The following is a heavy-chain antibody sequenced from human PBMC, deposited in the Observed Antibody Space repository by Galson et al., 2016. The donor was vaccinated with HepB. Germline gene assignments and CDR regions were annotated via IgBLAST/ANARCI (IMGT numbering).Heavy chain of an antibody. V-gene: IGHV2-5*02. CDR2: IYWDDDK. D-gene: IGHD6-13*01. CDR3: ANKRIAAAAAPYDY. J-gene: IGHJ4*02. CDR1: GFSFTTSGVG. Sequence: PALVKPTQTLTLTCTFSGFSFTTSGVGVGWIRQPPGQALEWLALIYWDDDKRFSPSLKSRLTITKDTSKNQVVLTMTNMDPVDTATYYCANKRIAAAAAPYDYWGQGTLVSVSS.